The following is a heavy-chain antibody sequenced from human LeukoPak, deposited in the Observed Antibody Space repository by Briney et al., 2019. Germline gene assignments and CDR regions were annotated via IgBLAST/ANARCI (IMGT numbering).Heavy chain of an antibody. CDR2: FDPEDGET. V-gene: IGHV1-24*01. CDR1: GYTLTELS. D-gene: IGHD6-13*01. Sequence: ASVKVSCKASGYTLTELSMHWVRQAPGKGLEWMGGFDPEDGETIYTQKFQGRVTMTEDTSTDTAYMELSSLRSEDTAVYYCATKVAAAGTYAFDIWGQGTMVTVSS. J-gene: IGHJ3*02. CDR3: ATKVAAAGTYAFDI.